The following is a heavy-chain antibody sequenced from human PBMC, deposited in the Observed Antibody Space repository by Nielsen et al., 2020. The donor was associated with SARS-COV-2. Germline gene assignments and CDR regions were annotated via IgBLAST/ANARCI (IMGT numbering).Heavy chain of an antibody. V-gene: IGHV3-15*01. CDR3: TTIQWLLPH. D-gene: IGHD6-19*01. CDR1: GFTFDDYA. Sequence: GGSLRLSCAASGFTFDDYAMHWVRQAPGKGLEWVGHIKSKTDGGTTDYAAPVKGRFTISRDDSKNTLYLQMNSLKTEDTAVYYCTTIQWLLPHWGQGTLVTVSS. CDR2: IKSKTDGGTT. J-gene: IGHJ4*02.